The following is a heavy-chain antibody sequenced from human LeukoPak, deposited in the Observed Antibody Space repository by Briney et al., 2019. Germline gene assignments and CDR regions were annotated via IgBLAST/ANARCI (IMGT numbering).Heavy chain of an antibody. V-gene: IGHV3-48*03. D-gene: IGHD1-26*01. Sequence: GGSLRLSCAASGFTFSSYEMNWVRQAPGKGLEWVSYISSSGSTIYYADSVKGRFTISRDNAKNSLYPQMNSLRAEDTAVYYCVKESSGSYYIGAFDIWGQGTMVTVSS. CDR1: GFTFSSYE. CDR2: ISSSGSTI. J-gene: IGHJ3*02. CDR3: VKESSGSYYIGAFDI.